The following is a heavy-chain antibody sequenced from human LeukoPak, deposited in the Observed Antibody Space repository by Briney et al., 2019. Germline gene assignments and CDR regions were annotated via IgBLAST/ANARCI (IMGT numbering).Heavy chain of an antibody. CDR3: ARDADTSAFYWFFDL. V-gene: IGHV3-33*01. CDR2: LWADGSKT. Sequence: PGGSLRLSCTASGFTLSHYGMSWVRQAPDKGLESVALLWADGSKTSYPDSMKGRFTISRDISRNTLYLQINSLTVEDTALYYCARDADTSAFYWFFDLWGRGTLVTVSS. J-gene: IGHJ2*01. CDR1: GFTLSHYG. D-gene: IGHD3-22*01.